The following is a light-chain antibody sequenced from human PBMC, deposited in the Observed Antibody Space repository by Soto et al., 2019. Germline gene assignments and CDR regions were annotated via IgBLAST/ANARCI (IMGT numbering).Light chain of an antibody. CDR2: IAS. CDR1: QNISRF. CDR3: QQVESYPST. J-gene: IGKJ3*01. Sequence: DIQMTQHTTSLSASVGDRVAVTCRSSQNISRFLNWYQQKQGKAPKLLINIASSLQSGVPSRFSGSGFGTDFTLTITSLQPEDFATYYCQQVESYPSTFGCGSKVDVK. V-gene: IGKV1-39*01.